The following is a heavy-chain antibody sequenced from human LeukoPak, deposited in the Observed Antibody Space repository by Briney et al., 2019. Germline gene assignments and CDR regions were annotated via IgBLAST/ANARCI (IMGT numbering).Heavy chain of an antibody. J-gene: IGHJ4*02. CDR1: GFTFSNFA. V-gene: IGHV3-23*01. CDR2: ISDSGGGT. CDR3: AKVGVGWVAFEY. Sequence: PGGSLRLSCAASGFTFSNFAMSWVRQAPGKGLQWVSAISDSGGGTFYADSVKGRFTISRDNSKNTLYLQMNSLRAEDTAVYYCAKVGVGWVAFEYWGQGTLVIVSS. D-gene: IGHD3-16*01.